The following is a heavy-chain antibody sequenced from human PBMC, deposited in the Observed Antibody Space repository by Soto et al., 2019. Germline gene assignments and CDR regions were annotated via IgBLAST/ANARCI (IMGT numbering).Heavy chain of an antibody. D-gene: IGHD1-1*01. CDR1: GGFVSSGSYY. V-gene: IGHV4-61*01. J-gene: IGHJ3*02. CDR2: MSHSGGT. Sequence: PSETLSLTCAVYGGFVSSGSYYWSWIRQPPEKGLEWIGEMSHSGGTHFNPSLKSRVIISVDTSKNQFSLKMSSVTAADTALYYCARVERGTATTVVDAFDIWGPGTMVTVSS. CDR3: ARVERGTATTVVDAFDI.